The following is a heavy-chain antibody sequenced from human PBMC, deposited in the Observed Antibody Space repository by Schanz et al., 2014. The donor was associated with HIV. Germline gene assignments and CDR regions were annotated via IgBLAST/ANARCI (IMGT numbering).Heavy chain of an antibody. Sequence: QVQLVESGGGEVQPGGEKRRESEASGGTSSGEGMHWGRQAPGKGLEWVASMWSDGSNKYYADSVRGRFTISRDNSKDTLYLEMNSLREDDTAIYSCARDLTVSFLMDAWGQGTTVTVYS. CDR1: GGTSSGEG. D-gene: IGHD3-16*01. J-gene: IGHJ6*02. V-gene: IGHV3-33*08. CDR3: ARDLTVSFLMDA. CDR2: MWSDGSNK.